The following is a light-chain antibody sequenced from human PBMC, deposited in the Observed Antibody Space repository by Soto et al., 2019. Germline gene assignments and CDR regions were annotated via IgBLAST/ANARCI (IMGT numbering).Light chain of an antibody. CDR3: QEYGDTPPTY. CDR1: QIIRSTY. CDR2: GAS. V-gene: IGKV3-20*01. Sequence: EIVLTQSPGTLSLSPGERATLSCRASQIIRSTYLAWFQQKPGQAPRLLIYGASTRPTGIPDRFSGSGSGTSCTITVSALAPAIFALHYWQEYGDTPPTYVGGGTKVEVK. J-gene: IGKJ4*01.